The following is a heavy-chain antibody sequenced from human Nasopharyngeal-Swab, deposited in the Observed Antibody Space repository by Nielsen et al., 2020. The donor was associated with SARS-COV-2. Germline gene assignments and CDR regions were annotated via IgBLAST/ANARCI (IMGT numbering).Heavy chain of an antibody. CDR1: GFTFGSFA. V-gene: IGHV3-21*01. CDR2: IRSTTSYR. J-gene: IGHJ4*02. Sequence: GESLKISCAASGFTFGSFAMNWVRQAPGKGLEWVSSIRSTTSYRNYADSVKGRFTISRDNAKNSLYLQMNSLRAEDTAVYYCARAYCGGDCSNYYFDYWGQGTLVTVSS. CDR3: ARAYCGGDCSNYYFDY. D-gene: IGHD2-21*02.